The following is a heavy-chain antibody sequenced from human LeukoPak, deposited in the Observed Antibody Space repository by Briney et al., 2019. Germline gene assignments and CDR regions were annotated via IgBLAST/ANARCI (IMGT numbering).Heavy chain of an antibody. CDR1: GFTFSSHW. CDR3: ARDHVVDGLVFDY. CDR2: INQYGSER. Sequence: GGSLRLSCAASGFTFSSHWMSWVRQAPGKGLEWVANINQYGSERNYVDSVKGRFAISRDNAKSSLYLQMNSLRAEDTAIYYCARDHVVDGLVFDYWGQGTLVTASS. V-gene: IGHV3-7*01. J-gene: IGHJ4*02. D-gene: IGHD2-15*01.